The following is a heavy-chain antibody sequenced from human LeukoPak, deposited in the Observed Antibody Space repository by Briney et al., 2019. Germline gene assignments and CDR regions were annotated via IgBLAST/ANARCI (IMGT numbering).Heavy chain of an antibody. CDR2: ISSSSSYI. Sequence: GRSLRLSCAASGFTFDDYAMHWVRQAPGKGLEWVSSISSSSSYIYYADSVKGRFTISRDNAKNSLYLQMNSLRAEDTAVYYCARDRRDYWGQGTLVTVSS. J-gene: IGHJ4*02. CDR1: GFTFDDYA. CDR3: ARDRRDY. V-gene: IGHV3-21*01.